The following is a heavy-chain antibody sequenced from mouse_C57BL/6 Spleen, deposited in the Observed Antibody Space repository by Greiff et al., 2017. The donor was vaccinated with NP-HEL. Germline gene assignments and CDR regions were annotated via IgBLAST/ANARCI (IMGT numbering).Heavy chain of an antibody. J-gene: IGHJ1*03. CDR1: GFTFSDYG. Sequence: EVQRVESGGGLVKPGGSLKLSCAASGFTFSDYGMHWVRQAPEKGLEWVAYISSGSSTIYFADTVKGRFTISRDNAKNTLFLQMTSLRSEDTAMYYCARDGYYWYFDVWGTGTTVTVSS. D-gene: IGHD2-3*01. V-gene: IGHV5-17*01. CDR3: ARDGYYWYFDV. CDR2: ISSGSSTI.